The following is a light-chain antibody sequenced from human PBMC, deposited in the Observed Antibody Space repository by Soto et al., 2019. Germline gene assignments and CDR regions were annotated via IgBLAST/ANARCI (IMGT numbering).Light chain of an antibody. CDR3: AAWDDSLSVVV. Sequence: QPVLTQPPSASGTPGQRVTISCSGSSSNIGSNYVYWYQQLPGTAPKLLIYRNNQRPSGVPDRFSGSKSGTSASLAISGLRSEYEADYYCAAWDDSLSVVVFGGGTKLTVL. V-gene: IGLV1-47*01. CDR1: SSNIGSNY. J-gene: IGLJ2*01. CDR2: RNN.